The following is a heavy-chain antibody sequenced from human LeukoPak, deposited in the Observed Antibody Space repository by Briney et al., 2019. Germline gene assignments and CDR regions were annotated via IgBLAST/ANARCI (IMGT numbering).Heavy chain of an antibody. Sequence: SRTLSLTCTVSGGSISSGSYYWSWIRQPAGKGLDSIGRIYTSGSTNYNPSLKSRVTISVDTSKNQFSLKLSSVTAADTAVYYCARDYQFWSGYLHYYYYYMDVWGKGTTVTVSS. V-gene: IGHV4-61*02. D-gene: IGHD3-3*01. J-gene: IGHJ6*03. CDR1: GGSISSGSYY. CDR2: IYTSGST. CDR3: ARDYQFWSGYLHYYYYYMDV.